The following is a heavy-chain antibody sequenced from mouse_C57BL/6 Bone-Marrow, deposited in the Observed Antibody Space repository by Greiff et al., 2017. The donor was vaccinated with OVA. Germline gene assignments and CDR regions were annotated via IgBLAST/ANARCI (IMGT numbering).Heavy chain of an antibody. D-gene: IGHD2-1*01. CDR3: TTWGKGYAMDY. Sequence: VQLQQSGAELVRPGASVQLSCTASGFNIQDDYMHWVQQRPEQGLEWIGWIDPENGDTEYASKFQGKATITADTSSNTAYLQLSSLTSEDTAVYYCTTWGKGYAMDYWGQGTSVTVTS. CDR2: IDPENGDT. CDR1: GFNIQDDY. J-gene: IGHJ4*01. V-gene: IGHV14-4*01.